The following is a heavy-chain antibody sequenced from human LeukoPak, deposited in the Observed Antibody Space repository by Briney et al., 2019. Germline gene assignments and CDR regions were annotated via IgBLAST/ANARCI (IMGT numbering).Heavy chain of an antibody. CDR2: INHSGST. V-gene: IGHV4-34*01. D-gene: IGHD3-9*01. CDR1: GGSFSGYY. Sequence: TSSETLSLTCAVYGGSFSGYYWSWIRQPPGKGLEWIGEINHSGSTNYNPSLKSRVTISVDTSKNQFSLKLSSVTAADTAVYYCARGPKGWFDWLLSYYFDYWGQGTLVTVSS. J-gene: IGHJ4*02. CDR3: ARGPKGWFDWLLSYYFDY.